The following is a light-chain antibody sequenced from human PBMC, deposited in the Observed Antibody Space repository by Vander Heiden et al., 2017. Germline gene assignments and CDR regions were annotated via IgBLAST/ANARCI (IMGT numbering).Light chain of an antibody. CDR3: QQYHTWPYT. J-gene: IGKJ2*01. CDR2: GAS. V-gene: IGKV3-15*01. Sequence: ELVITQSPASLSVSPGDRASLSCRASQSLNNDLAWYDQKPGQAPRLLFYGASSRATGVPARFSASGSRTDSTLTISSLQSEDSASYFCQQYHTWPYTFGQGTKLEIK. CDR1: QSLNND.